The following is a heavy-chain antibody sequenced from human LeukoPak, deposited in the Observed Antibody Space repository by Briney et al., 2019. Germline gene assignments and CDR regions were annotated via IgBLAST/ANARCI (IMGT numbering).Heavy chain of an antibody. J-gene: IGHJ5*02. D-gene: IGHD6-19*01. V-gene: IGHV4-59*01. CDR2: IYYSGST. CDR3: ARLVAVAGTLSTAFLDP. Sequence: PSETLSLTCTVSGGSISSYYWSWIRQPPGKGLEWIGYIYYSGSTNYNPSLKSRVTISVDTSKNQFSLKLSSVTAADTAVYYCARLVAVAGTLSTAFLDPWGQGTLVTVSS. CDR1: GGSISSYY.